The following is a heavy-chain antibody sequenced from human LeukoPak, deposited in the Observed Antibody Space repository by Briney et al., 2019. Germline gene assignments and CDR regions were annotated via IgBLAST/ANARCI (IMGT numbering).Heavy chain of an antibody. CDR3: ASNYGDYVSWFDP. CDR1: GGTFSSYA. D-gene: IGHD4-17*01. CDR2: INTNTGNP. Sequence: ASVTVSCKASGGTFSSYAISWVRQAPGQGLEWMGWINTNTGNPTYAQGFTGRFVFSLDTSVSTAYLQISSLKAEDTAVYYCASNYGDYVSWFDPWGQGTLVTVSS. V-gene: IGHV7-4-1*02. J-gene: IGHJ5*02.